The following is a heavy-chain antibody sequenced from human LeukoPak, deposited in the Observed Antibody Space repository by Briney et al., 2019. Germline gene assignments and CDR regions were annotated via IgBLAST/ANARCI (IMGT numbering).Heavy chain of an antibody. D-gene: IGHD3-3*01. J-gene: IGHJ5*02. CDR2: IIPILGIA. Sequence: GASVKVSCKASGYTFTGYYMHWVRQAPGQGLEWMGRIIPILGIANYAQKFQGRVTITADKSTSTAYMELSSLRSEDTAVYYCARDAGIFGVVMARNWFDPWGQGTLVTVSS. CDR1: GYTFTGYY. V-gene: IGHV1-69*04. CDR3: ARDAGIFGVVMARNWFDP.